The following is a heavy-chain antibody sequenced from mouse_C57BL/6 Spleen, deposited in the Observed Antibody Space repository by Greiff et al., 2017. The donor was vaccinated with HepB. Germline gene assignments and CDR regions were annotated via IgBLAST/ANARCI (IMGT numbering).Heavy chain of an antibody. V-gene: IGHV1-55*01. CDR2: IYPGSGST. Sequence: QVQLQQSGAELVKPGASVKMSCKASGYTFTSYWITWVKQRPGQGLEWIGDIYPGSGSTNYNEKFKSKATLTVDTSSSTAYMQLSSLTSEDSAVYYCARDDYVFYYAMDYWGQGTSVTVSS. CDR3: ARDDYVFYYAMDY. D-gene: IGHD2-4*01. J-gene: IGHJ4*01. CDR1: GYTFTSYW.